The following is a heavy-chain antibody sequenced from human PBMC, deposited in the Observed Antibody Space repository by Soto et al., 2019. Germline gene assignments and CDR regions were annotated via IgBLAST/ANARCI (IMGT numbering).Heavy chain of an antibody. J-gene: IGHJ5*02. CDR2: ISAYNGNT. CDR1: GYSFTSYG. Sequence: XSVKVTCKASGYSFTSYGIIWVRRSPGQGLEWMGWISAYNGNTNYAQKLQGRVTMTTDTSTSTAYMELRSLRSDDTAVYYCARYYCTSTSCYWFDPWGQRTLVTVS. D-gene: IGHD2-2*01. CDR3: ARYYCTSTSCYWFDP. V-gene: IGHV1-18*04.